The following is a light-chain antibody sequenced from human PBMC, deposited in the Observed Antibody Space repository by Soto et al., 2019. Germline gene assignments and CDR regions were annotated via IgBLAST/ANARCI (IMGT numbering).Light chain of an antibody. Sequence: QSALTQPPSASGSPGQSVTISCTGTSGDVGGYNYVSWYQQYPGKAPKLMIYEVSKRPSGVPDRFSGSKSGNTASLTVSGLQTEDEADYYCCSYAGSNSLLFGGGTKVTVL. V-gene: IGLV2-8*01. CDR3: CSYAGSNSLL. CDR1: SGDVGGYNY. J-gene: IGLJ2*01. CDR2: EVS.